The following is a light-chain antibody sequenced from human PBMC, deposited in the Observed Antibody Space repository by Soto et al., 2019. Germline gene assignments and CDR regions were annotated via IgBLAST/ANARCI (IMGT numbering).Light chain of an antibody. Sequence: IVSTQSAATLSLSPGERATLSCMASQSVSSYLAWYQQKPGQAPRLLIYDASNRATGIPARFSGSGSGTEFTLTISNLQSEDFAVYYCQQYNKWPPITFGQGTRLEI. V-gene: IGKV3D-15*01. CDR3: QQYNKWPPIT. CDR1: QSVSSY. CDR2: DAS. J-gene: IGKJ5*01.